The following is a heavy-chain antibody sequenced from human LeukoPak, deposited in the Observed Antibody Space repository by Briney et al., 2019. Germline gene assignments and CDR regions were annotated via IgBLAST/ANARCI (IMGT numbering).Heavy chain of an antibody. CDR2: ICTSGRSI. J-gene: IGHJ1*01. D-gene: IGHD3-10*01. Sequence: GGSLRLSCAASGFTFSSYEMNWVRQAPGKGLEWVSYICTSGRSIYYADSVKGRFTISRDNPKNSLYLQMNSLRAEDTAVYYCAGTNYYGSGSAEYFQHWGQGTLVTVS. V-gene: IGHV3-48*03. CDR1: GFTFSSYE. CDR3: AGTNYYGSGSAEYFQH.